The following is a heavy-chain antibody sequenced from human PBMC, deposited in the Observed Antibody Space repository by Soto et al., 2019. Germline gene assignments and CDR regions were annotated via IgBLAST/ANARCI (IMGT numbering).Heavy chain of an antibody. J-gene: IGHJ5*02. CDR2: INPNCGGT. D-gene: IGHD2-2*01. CDR1: GYTFTGCY. Sequence: ASVKVSCKASGYTFTGCYMHWVRQAPGQGLEWMGWINPNCGGTNYAQKFQGRVTMTRDTSISTAYMELSRLRSDDTAVYYGARAPKDIVVVPEDSWFDPWGQGTLVTVSS. V-gene: IGHV1-2*02. CDR3: ARAPKDIVVVPEDSWFDP.